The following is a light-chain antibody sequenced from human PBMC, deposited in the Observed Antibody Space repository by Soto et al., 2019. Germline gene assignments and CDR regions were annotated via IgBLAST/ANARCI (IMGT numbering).Light chain of an antibody. J-gene: IGLJ1*01. CDR3: SSYAGSYTFGV. Sequence: QSALTQPRSVSGSPGQSVTISCTGTSSDVGGYKYVSWYQHHPGKVPKLMIYDVSKRPSGVPDRFSGSKSGNTASLTISRLQPDDEADYYCSSYAGSYTFGVFGTGTKVTVL. CDR2: DVS. CDR1: SSDVGGYKY. V-gene: IGLV2-11*01.